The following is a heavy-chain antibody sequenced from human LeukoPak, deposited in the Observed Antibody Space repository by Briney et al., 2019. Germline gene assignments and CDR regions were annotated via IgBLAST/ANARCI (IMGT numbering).Heavy chain of an antibody. Sequence: SVKVSCKASGGTFSSYAISWGRQAPGQGLEWMGGIIPIFGTANYAQKFQGRVTITTDESTSTAYMELSSLRSEDTAVYYCAFAKEYCSSTSCPLHYYYYMDVWGKGTTVTVSS. CDR2: IIPIFGTA. J-gene: IGHJ6*03. D-gene: IGHD2-2*01. CDR1: GGTFSSYA. V-gene: IGHV1-69*05. CDR3: AFAKEYCSSTSCPLHYYYYMDV.